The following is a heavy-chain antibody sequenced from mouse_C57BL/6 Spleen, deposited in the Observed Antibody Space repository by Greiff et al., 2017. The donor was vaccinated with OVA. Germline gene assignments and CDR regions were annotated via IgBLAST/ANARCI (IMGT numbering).Heavy chain of an antibody. CDR1: GYAFTNYL. V-gene: IGHV1-54*01. J-gene: IGHJ2*01. D-gene: IGHD3-3*01. Sequence: QVQLQQSGAELVRPGTSVKVSCKASGYAFTNYLIEWVKQRPGQGLEWIGVINPGSGGTNYNEKFKGKATLTADKSSSTAYMQLSSLTSEDSAVYFCARAGREYFDYWGQGTTLTVSS. CDR3: ARAGREYFDY. CDR2: INPGSGGT.